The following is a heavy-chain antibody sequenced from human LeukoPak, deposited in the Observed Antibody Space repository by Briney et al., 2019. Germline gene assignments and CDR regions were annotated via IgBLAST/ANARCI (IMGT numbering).Heavy chain of an antibody. CDR2: IKSKTDGGTT. J-gene: IGHJ4*02. D-gene: IGHD3-22*01. V-gene: IGHV3-15*07. Sequence: GGSLRLSCAASGFTFSNAWMNWVRQAPGKGLEWVGRIKSKTDGGTTDYAAPVKGRFTISRDDSKNTLYLQMNSLKTEDTAVYYCTTDLVGTGYYDSSGYYRARVFDYWGQGTLVTVSS. CDR1: GFTFSNAW. CDR3: TTDLVGTGYYDSSGYYRARVFDY.